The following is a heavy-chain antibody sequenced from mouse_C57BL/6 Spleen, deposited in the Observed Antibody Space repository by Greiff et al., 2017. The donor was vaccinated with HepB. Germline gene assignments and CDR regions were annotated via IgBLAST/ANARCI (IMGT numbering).Heavy chain of an antibody. CDR1: GYAFSSSW. V-gene: IGHV1-82*01. Sequence: VQLQQSGPELVKPGASVKISCKASGYAFSSSWMNWVKQRPGKGLEWIGRIYPGDGDTNYNGKFKGKATLTADKSSSKAYMQLSSLTSEDSAVYFCARWGSSYAMDYWGQGTSVTVSS. CDR2: IYPGDGDT. J-gene: IGHJ4*01. D-gene: IGHD1-1*01. CDR3: ARWGSSYAMDY.